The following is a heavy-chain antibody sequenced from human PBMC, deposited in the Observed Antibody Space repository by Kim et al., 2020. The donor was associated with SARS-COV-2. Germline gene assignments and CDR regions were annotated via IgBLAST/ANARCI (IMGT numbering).Heavy chain of an antibody. CDR3: AIGGYDILTGYQTKVRWFDP. V-gene: IGHV5-51*01. CDR1: GYSFTSYW. D-gene: IGHD3-9*01. Sequence: GESLKISCKGSGYSFTSYWIGWVRQMPGKGLEWMGIIYPGDSDTRYSPSFQGQVTISADKSISTAYLQWSSLKASYTAMYYCAIGGYDILTGYQTKVRWFDPWGQGTLVTVSS. CDR2: IYPGDSDT. J-gene: IGHJ5*02.